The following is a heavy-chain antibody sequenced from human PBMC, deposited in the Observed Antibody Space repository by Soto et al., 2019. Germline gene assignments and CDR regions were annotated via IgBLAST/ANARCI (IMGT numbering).Heavy chain of an antibody. Sequence: ASVKVSCKASGYTFTSYGISWVRQAPGQGLEWTGWISAYNGNTNYAQKLQGRVTMTTDTSTSTAYMELRSLRSDDTAVYYCARDGSLYCSSTSCYYNWFDPWGQGTLVTVSS. CDR2: ISAYNGNT. CDR3: ARDGSLYCSSTSCYYNWFDP. D-gene: IGHD2-2*01. J-gene: IGHJ5*02. V-gene: IGHV1-18*04. CDR1: GYTFTSYG.